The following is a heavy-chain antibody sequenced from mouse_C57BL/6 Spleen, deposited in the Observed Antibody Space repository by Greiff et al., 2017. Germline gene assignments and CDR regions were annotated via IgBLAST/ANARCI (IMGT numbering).Heavy chain of an antibody. CDR1: GYTFTSYW. Sequence: VQLQQPGAELVKPGASVKLSCKASGYTFTSYWMHWVKQRPGQGLEWIGMIHPNSGSTNYNEKFKRKATLTVDKSSSTAYMQLSSLTSEDSAVYYCAREGYYGSSKAWFAYWGQGTLGTVSA. D-gene: IGHD1-1*01. V-gene: IGHV1-64*01. J-gene: IGHJ3*01. CDR2: IHPNSGST. CDR3: AREGYYGSSKAWFAY.